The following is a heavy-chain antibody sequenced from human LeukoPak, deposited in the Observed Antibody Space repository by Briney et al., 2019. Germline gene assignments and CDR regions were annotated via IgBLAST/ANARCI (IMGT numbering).Heavy chain of an antibody. Sequence: PGGTLRLSCAASGFTFSSYGMSWVRQAPGKGLEWVSAISGSGGSTYYADSVKGRFTISRDNSKNTLYPQMNSLRAEDTAVYYCAKNGQQLYFDYGGQGTLVTVSS. D-gene: IGHD6-13*01. J-gene: IGHJ4*02. CDR2: ISGSGGST. V-gene: IGHV3-23*01. CDR1: GFTFSSYG. CDR3: AKNGQQLYFDY.